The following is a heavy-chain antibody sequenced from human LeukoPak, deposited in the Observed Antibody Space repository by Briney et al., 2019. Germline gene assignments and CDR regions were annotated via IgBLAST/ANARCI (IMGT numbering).Heavy chain of an antibody. D-gene: IGHD3-10*01. CDR1: GFTFSNYA. Sequence: GGSLRLSCAASGFTFSNYALHWVRQAPGKGLEWVAVISYDGSNKYYADSVKGRFTISRDNSKNTLYLQMNSLRAEDTAVYYCAKGVRFGPSSLEYWGQGTLVTVSS. V-gene: IGHV3-30*04. J-gene: IGHJ4*02. CDR3: AKGVRFGPSSLEY. CDR2: ISYDGSNK.